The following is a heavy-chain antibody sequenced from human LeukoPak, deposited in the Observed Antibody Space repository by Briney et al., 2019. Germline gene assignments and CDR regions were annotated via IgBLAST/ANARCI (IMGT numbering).Heavy chain of an antibody. CDR1: GFTFSDYG. J-gene: IGHJ4*02. CDR2: VWANGNTK. V-gene: IGHV3-33*01. Sequence: GGSLRLSCEVSGFTFSDYGMHWVRQAPGKGLEWVAVVWANGNTKYYADSVKGRFTISRDNAKNSLYLQMNSLRAEDTAVYYCARDVVDTAMPYFDYWGQGTLVTVSS. CDR3: ARDVVDTAMPYFDY. D-gene: IGHD5-18*01.